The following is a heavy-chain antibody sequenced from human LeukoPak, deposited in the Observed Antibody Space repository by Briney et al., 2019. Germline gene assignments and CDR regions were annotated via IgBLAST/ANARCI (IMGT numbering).Heavy chain of an antibody. CDR3: ARGRGEQQLASYFDY. Sequence: PSETLSLTCAVYGGSFSGYYWSWIRQPPGKGLEWIGEINHSGSTNYNPSLKSRGTISVDTSKNQFSLKLSSVTAADTAVYYCARGRGEQQLASYFDYWGQGTLVTVSS. D-gene: IGHD6-13*01. J-gene: IGHJ4*02. CDR2: INHSGST. CDR1: GGSFSGYY. V-gene: IGHV4-34*01.